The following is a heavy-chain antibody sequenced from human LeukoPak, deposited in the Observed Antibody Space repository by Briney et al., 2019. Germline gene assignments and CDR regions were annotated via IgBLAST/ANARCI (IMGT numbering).Heavy chain of an antibody. Sequence: GGSLRLSCAASGFTFTGYTMGWVRQVPGEGLEWVSGISGSGGSTYYVDSVKGRFTISRDNSKNTLFLQMNSLRADDTAVYYCAKDRSSSWDPFDYWGQGTLVTVSA. CDR2: ISGSGGST. CDR3: AKDRSSSWDPFDY. V-gene: IGHV3-23*01. J-gene: IGHJ4*02. D-gene: IGHD6-13*01. CDR1: GFTFTGYT.